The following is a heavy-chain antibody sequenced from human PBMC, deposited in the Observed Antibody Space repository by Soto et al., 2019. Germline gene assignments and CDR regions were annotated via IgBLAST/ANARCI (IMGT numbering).Heavy chain of an antibody. Sequence: EVQLVESGGGLVEPGGSLRLSCAASRFTVSTHYMTWVRQAPGKGLEWVSVMFYGGSTYYADSVKGRFTISRDDSKNTLYLQMNSLRAEDTAVYYCATTGMGVTLYYYYHGMDVWGQGTTVTVSS. V-gene: IGHV3-66*01. CDR1: RFTVSTHY. CDR2: MFYGGST. D-gene: IGHD1-26*01. CDR3: ATTGMGVTLYYYYHGMDV. J-gene: IGHJ6*02.